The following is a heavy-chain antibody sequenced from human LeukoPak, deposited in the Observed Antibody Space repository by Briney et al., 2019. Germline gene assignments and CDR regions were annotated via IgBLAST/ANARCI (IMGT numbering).Heavy chain of an antibody. CDR3: ATPRAYGDYFSLYFDY. Sequence: PGGSLRLSCAASGFTFSSYAMSWVRQAPGKGLEWVSAISGSGGSTYYADSVKGRFTISRDNSKNTLYLQMNSLRAEDTAVYYCATPRAYGDYFSLYFDYWGQGTLVTVSS. J-gene: IGHJ4*02. V-gene: IGHV3-23*01. D-gene: IGHD4-17*01. CDR1: GFTFSSYA. CDR2: ISGSGGST.